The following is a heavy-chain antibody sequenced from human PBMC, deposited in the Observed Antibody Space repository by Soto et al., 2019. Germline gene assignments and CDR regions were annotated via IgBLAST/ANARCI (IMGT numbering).Heavy chain of an antibody. CDR3: GKIVPRYSDFWVGFWDYFTY. J-gene: IGHJ4*02. D-gene: IGHD3-3*01. CDR2: ISYDGSNK. CDR1: GFIFSAYG. V-gene: IGHV3-30*18. Sequence: QVQLVESGGGVVQPGRSLRFSCAASGFIFSAYGMHWVRQAPGKGLEWVAVISYDGSNKYYADSVKDRFTISRDNSKNRCIRHLDGLKAEDTVCFYLGKIVPRYSDFWVGFWDYFTYWGQGTWSPSPQ.